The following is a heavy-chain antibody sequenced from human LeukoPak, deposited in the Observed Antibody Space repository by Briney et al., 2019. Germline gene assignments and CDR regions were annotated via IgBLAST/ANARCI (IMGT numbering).Heavy chain of an antibody. CDR3: ARETDSSLFDY. J-gene: IGHJ4*02. D-gene: IGHD3-22*01. Sequence: GGSLRLSCAASGFTFSNYAMNWVHQAPGKGLEWVSYISSSGSTIYYADSVKGRFTISRDNAKNSLYLQINSLRAEDTAVYYCARETDSSLFDYWGQGTLVTVSS. V-gene: IGHV3-48*03. CDR2: ISSSGSTI. CDR1: GFTFSNYA.